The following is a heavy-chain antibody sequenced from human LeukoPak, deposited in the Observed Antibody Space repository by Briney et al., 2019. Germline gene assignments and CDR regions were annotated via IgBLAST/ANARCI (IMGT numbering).Heavy chain of an antibody. D-gene: IGHD4-23*01. CDR2: IYYSGST. Sequence: SETLSLTCTVYGGSVSSYYWSWIRQPPGKGLEWIGYIYYSGSTNYNPSLKSRVTISVDTSKNQFSLKLSSVTAADTAVYYCARADYGGVHDYWGQGTLVTVSS. V-gene: IGHV4-59*02. J-gene: IGHJ4*02. CDR3: ARADYGGVHDY. CDR1: GGSVSSYY.